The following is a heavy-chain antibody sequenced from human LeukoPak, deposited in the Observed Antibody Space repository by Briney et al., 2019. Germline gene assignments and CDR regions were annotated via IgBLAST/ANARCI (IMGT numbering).Heavy chain of an antibody. V-gene: IGHV4-34*08. CDR3: AAPPYSTIFGVVY. CDR1: GLIFSNCW. D-gene: IGHD3-3*01. J-gene: IGHJ4*02. CDR2: INHSGST. Sequence: GSLRLSCAASGLIFSNCWMTWVRQAPGKGLEWIGEINHSGSTNYNPSLKSRVTISVDTSKNQFSLKLSSVTAADTAVYYCAAPPYSTIFGVVYWGQGTLVTVSS.